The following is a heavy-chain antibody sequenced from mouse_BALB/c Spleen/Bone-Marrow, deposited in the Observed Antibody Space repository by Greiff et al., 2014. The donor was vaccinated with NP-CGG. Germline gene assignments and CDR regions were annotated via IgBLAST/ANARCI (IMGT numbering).Heavy chain of an antibody. CDR2: INPSNGRT. V-gene: IGHV1S81*02. CDR1: GYTFTSYW. J-gene: IGHJ1*01. Sequence: QVQLQQSGAELAKPGASVKLSCKASGYTFTSYWMHWVKQRPGQGLEWIGEINPSNGRTNYNEKFKSKATLTVDKSSSTAYMQLSSLTSEDSAVYYCAPYYYGSSYGFYWYFDVWGAGTTVTVSS. D-gene: IGHD1-1*01. CDR3: APYYYGSSYGFYWYFDV.